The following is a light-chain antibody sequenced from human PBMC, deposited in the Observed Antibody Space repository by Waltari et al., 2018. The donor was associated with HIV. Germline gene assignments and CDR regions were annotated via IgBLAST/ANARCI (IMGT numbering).Light chain of an antibody. Sequence: EVVMTQSPATLLESPGKTANLSCRASRSVGSSLAWYRQKPGRGPRLLIYGASSRASDVPPTFSGSGAGTDFSLSISSLRSDDVGIYYCQQYSTWPLTFGRGTTVEIK. CDR2: GAS. V-gene: IGKV3-15*01. J-gene: IGKJ1*01. CDR1: RSVGSS. CDR3: QQYSTWPLT.